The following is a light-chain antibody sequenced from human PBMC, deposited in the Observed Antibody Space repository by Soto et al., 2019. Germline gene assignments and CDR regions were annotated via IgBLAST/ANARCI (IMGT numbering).Light chain of an antibody. CDR3: SSYTASSTFV. J-gene: IGLJ1*01. V-gene: IGLV2-14*01. CDR1: SSDVGGRQY. Sequence: QSVLTQPPSASGSPGQSITISCTGTSSDVGGRQYVSWYQQHPGKAPKLMIYEVSNRPSGVSNRFSASKSGNTASLTISGLQAEDEADYYCSSYTASSTFVFGTGTKVTVL. CDR2: EVS.